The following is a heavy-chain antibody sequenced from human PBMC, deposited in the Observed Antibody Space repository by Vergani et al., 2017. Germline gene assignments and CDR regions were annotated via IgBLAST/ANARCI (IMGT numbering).Heavy chain of an antibody. V-gene: IGHV1-46*03. CDR1: VYTFTSYY. CDR2: INPSGGST. D-gene: IGHD6-13*01. Sequence: QVQLVQSGAEVKKPGASVKVSCKASVYTFTSYYMHWVRQAPGQGLEWMGIINPSGGSTSYAQKFQGRVTMTRDTSTSTVYMELSSLRSEDTAVYYCARSYKGSSSWYYYYGMDVWGQGTTVTVSS. CDR3: ARSYKGSSSWYYYYGMDV. J-gene: IGHJ6*02.